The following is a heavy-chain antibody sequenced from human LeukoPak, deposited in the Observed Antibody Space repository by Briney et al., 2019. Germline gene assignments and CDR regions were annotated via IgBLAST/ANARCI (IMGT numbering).Heavy chain of an antibody. Sequence: GGPLRLSCAASGFTFSSYGMTWVRQAPGKGLEWVSSISDFGGTTYYARSVKGRFTISKDNSKNALWLQMDGLRAEDTAVYYCARFYPWGVDDFWGQGTLVAVSS. CDR3: ARFYPWGVDDF. D-gene: IGHD3-16*01. CDR1: GFTFSSYG. V-gene: IGHV3-23*01. J-gene: IGHJ4*02. CDR2: ISDFGGTT.